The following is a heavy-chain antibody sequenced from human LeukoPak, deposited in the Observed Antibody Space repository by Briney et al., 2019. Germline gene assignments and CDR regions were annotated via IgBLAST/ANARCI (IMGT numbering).Heavy chain of an antibody. D-gene: IGHD4-23*01. CDR1: GFAFHNYA. CDR3: AKDTGGNGAYFYAMDV. J-gene: IGHJ6*02. CDR2: INWNSDTK. Sequence: GGSLRLSCVGSGFAFHNYAMPWVRRPPGKGLEWVSAINWNSDTKAYADSVKGRFTISRDRARNSLYLQMDSLRPEDTALYYCAKDTGGNGAYFYAMDVWGQGTSVTVSS. V-gene: IGHV3-9*01.